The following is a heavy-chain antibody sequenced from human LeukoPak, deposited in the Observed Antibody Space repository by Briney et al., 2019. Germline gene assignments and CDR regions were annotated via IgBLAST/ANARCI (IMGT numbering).Heavy chain of an antibody. CDR1: GFTFSSYA. V-gene: IGHV3-23*01. CDR2: ISGSGGST. J-gene: IGHJ4*02. D-gene: IGHD6-19*01. Sequence: GGSLRLSCAASGFTFSSYATSWVRQAPGKGLEWVSAISGSGGSTYYADSVKGRFTISRDNSKNTLYLQMNSLRAEDTAVYYCAKDAPPVYSSGWRYYFDYWGQGTLVTVSS. CDR3: AKDAPPVYSSGWRYYFDY.